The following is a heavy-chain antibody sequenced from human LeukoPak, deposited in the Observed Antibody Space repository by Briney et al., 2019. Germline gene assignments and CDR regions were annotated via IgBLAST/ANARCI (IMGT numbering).Heavy chain of an antibody. D-gene: IGHD5-18*01. CDR2: INHSGST. CDR3: ASGYSYGYFDY. CDR1: GGSISSSSYY. J-gene: IGHJ4*02. V-gene: IGHV4-39*07. Sequence: SETLSLTCTVSGGSISSSSYYWGWIRQPPGKGLEWIGEINHSGSTNYNPSLKSRVTISVDTSKNQFSLKLSSVTAADTAVYYCASGYSYGYFDYWGQGTLVTVSS.